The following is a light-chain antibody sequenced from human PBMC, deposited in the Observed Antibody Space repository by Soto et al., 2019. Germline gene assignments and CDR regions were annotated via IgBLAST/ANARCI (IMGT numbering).Light chain of an antibody. CDR1: QSVSNNY. Sequence: EIVLTQSPGTLSLSPGERATLSCRASQSVSNNYLAWYQQKPGQAPRLLIYGASNRATGIPDRFSGSGSGTDFTLTISSLEPEDFAVYYCQQCDDWPRTFGQGTKVDIK. CDR3: QQCDDWPRT. J-gene: IGKJ1*01. CDR2: GAS. V-gene: IGKV3-20*01.